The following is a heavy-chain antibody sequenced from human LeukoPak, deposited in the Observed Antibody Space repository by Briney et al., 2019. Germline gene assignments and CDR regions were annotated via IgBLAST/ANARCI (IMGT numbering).Heavy chain of an antibody. J-gene: IGHJ6*03. V-gene: IGHV3-7*01. CDR3: ARGRVNDFWSGYFYYYMDV. Sequence: GGSLRLSSAASGFTFISDWMSWVRQAPGKGLERVANIKQDGSEKYYVDSVKGRLTISRDNAKNSLYLQMNSLRAEDTAVYYCARGRVNDFWSGYFYYYMDVWGKGTTVTVSS. CDR1: GFTFISDW. D-gene: IGHD3-3*01. CDR2: IKQDGSEK.